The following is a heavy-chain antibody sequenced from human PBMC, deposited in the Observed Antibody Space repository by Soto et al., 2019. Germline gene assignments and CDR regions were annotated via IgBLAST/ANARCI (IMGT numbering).Heavy chain of an antibody. Sequence: PSETLCLTCAVYGGSFSGYYWSWIRQPPGKGLEWIGEINHSGSTNYNRSRKSRVTISVDPSKNQSSLKLSSVTAADTAVYYCARGRSYSPVVSYHYMDVWGKGTTVTASS. V-gene: IGHV4-34*01. CDR3: ARGRSYSPVVSYHYMDV. CDR1: GGSFSGYY. CDR2: INHSGST. D-gene: IGHD6-6*01. J-gene: IGHJ6*03.